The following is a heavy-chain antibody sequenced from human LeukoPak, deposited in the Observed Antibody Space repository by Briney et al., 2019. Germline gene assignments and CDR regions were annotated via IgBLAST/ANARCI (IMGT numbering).Heavy chain of an antibody. CDR2: SYDGGST. J-gene: IGHJ5*02. CDR1: GGSISNYY. CDR3: ARGSVTYYDFWSGSRYNWFDP. Sequence: SETLSLTCSVSGGSISNYYWSWIRQPPGKGLEWIGCSYDGGSTSYNPSLKSRDAISVDTSKNQFSLKLTSVTAADTAVYYCARGSVTYYDFWSGSRYNWFDPWGQGTLVTVSS. D-gene: IGHD3-3*01. V-gene: IGHV4-59*01.